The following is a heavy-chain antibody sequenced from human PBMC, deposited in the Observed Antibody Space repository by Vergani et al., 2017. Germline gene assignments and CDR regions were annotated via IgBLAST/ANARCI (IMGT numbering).Heavy chain of an antibody. CDR2: ISHSGST. D-gene: IGHD3-9*01. CDR1: GYSISSGYY. Sequence: QVQLQESGPGLLKPSETLSLTCTVSGYSISSGYYWGWIRQPPGKGLEWIGSISHSGSTNYNPSLNSRVTMSVDTSKNQFSLKLRSVTAADTAVYFCARVMYRDEASTGYRLEGMDIWGQGTTVTISS. CDR3: ARVMYRDEASTGYRLEGMDI. V-gene: IGHV4-38-2*02. J-gene: IGHJ6*02.